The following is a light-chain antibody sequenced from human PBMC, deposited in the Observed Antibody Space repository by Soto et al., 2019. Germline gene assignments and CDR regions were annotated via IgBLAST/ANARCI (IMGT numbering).Light chain of an antibody. Sequence: QSVLTQPASVSGSPGQSIAISCTGTSSDVGTYDYVSWYQQYPDKAPKLIIYEVTQRPSGVSNRFSGAKSGNTASLTISGLQAEDEGDYYCSSHTSVNTRVFGTGTKVTVL. J-gene: IGLJ1*01. CDR1: SSDVGTYDY. CDR2: EVT. CDR3: SSHTSVNTRV. V-gene: IGLV2-14*01.